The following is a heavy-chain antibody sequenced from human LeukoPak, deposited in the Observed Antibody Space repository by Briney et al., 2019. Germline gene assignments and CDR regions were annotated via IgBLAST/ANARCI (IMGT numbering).Heavy chain of an antibody. Sequence: GGSLRLSCAASGFTFDDYGMSWVRQAPGKGLEWVSGINWNGGSTGYADSVKGRFTISRDNAKNSLYLQMNSLRAEDTALYYCARASDYYDSSAGYYYFYMDVWGKGTTVTVSS. V-gene: IGHV3-20*04. CDR1: GFTFDDYG. J-gene: IGHJ6*03. CDR3: ARASDYYDSSAGYYYFYMDV. CDR2: INWNGGST. D-gene: IGHD3-22*01.